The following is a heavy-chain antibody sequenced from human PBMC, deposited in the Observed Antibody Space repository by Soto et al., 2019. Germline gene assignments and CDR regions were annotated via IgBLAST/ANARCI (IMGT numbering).Heavy chain of an antibody. CDR1: GYTFTSYA. CDR3: ARDQGSSDTYYYYYMDV. D-gene: IGHD2-2*01. J-gene: IGHJ6*03. Sequence: QVQLVQSGAEVKKPGASVKVSCKASGYTFTSYAMHWVRQAPGQRLEWMGWINAGNGNTKYSQKFQGRVTITRDTSASTAYVELSSLRSEDTAVYYCARDQGSSDTYYYYYMDVWGKGATVTVSS. CDR2: INAGNGNT. V-gene: IGHV1-3*01.